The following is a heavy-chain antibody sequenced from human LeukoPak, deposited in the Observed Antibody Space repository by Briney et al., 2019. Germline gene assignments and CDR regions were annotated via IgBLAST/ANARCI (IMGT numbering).Heavy chain of an antibody. D-gene: IGHD1-26*01. CDR3: ARDRGGSYYDLNY. J-gene: IGHJ4*02. CDR2: ISYDGSNK. CDR1: GFTFSSYA. V-gene: IGHV3-30-3*01. Sequence: GGSLRLSCAASGFTFSSYAMHWVRQAPGKGLEWVAVISYDGSNKYYADSVKGRFTISRDNSKNTLYLQMNSLRAEDTAVYYCARDRGGSYYDLNYWGQGILVTVSS.